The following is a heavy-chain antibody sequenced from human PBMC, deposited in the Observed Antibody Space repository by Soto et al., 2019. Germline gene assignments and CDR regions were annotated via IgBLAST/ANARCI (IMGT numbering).Heavy chain of an antibody. J-gene: IGHJ6*02. CDR3: ARAECSTPNCLTAYYSYGLDV. D-gene: IGHD2-2*01. CDR2: INTAGSTK. CDR1: GFTFSNFE. Sequence: EVQLVESGGNLVQPGGSLRLSCAASGFTFSNFEMHWVRQAPGKGLAWVSYINTAGSTKYYAESVKGRFTISRDNGRNSLFLQMNSLRAEDTAVYYCARAECSTPNCLTAYYSYGLDVWGQGTTVTVSS. V-gene: IGHV3-48*03.